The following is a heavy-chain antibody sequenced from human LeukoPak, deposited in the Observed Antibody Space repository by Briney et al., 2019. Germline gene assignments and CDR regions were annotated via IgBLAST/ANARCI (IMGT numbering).Heavy chain of an antibody. Sequence: GGSLRLSCAASGFTFSSYEMNWVRQAPGKGLEWVSYISSGGSTVHYADSVKGRFTISRDNAKNSLYLQMNSLRAEDTAVYYCALLKGGDFWGQGTMVTVSS. CDR3: ALLKGGDF. V-gene: IGHV3-48*03. J-gene: IGHJ3*01. CDR2: ISSGGSTV. CDR1: GFTFSSYE.